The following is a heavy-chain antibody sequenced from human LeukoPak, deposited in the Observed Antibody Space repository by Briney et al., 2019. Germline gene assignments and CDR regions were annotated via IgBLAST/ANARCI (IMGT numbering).Heavy chain of an antibody. CDR2: IHLSGRT. CDR3: SRENGAFSPFGY. D-gene: IGHD2-8*01. Sequence: PSGTLSLTCGVSGVSITTTNWWRWVRQPPGQGLEWIGEIHLSGRTNYNPSLNSRVTLALDTSKNHLSLSLTSVTAADTAVYYCSRENGAFSPFGYWGQGTLVTVPS. CDR1: GVSITTTNW. J-gene: IGHJ4*02. V-gene: IGHV4-4*02.